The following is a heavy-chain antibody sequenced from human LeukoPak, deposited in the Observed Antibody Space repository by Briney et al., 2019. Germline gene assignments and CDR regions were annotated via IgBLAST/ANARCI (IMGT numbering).Heavy chain of an antibody. CDR2: IGTAGDT. CDR1: GFTFSTYD. J-gene: IGHJ4*02. Sequence: GGSLRLSCAASGFTFSTYDMHWVRQPTGRGLEWVSAIGTAGDTYYPGSAKGRFTISRENAKNSLYLQINSLRADDTAVYYCARGDYGDYYFDYWGQGTLVTVSS. CDR3: ARGDYGDYYFDY. D-gene: IGHD4-17*01. V-gene: IGHV3-13*01.